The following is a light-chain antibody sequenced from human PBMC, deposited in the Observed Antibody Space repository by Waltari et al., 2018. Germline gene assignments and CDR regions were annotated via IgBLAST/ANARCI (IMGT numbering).Light chain of an antibody. Sequence: DIQMTQSPSSLSASVGDRVTITCRASQSINTYLHWYQQKPGKAPKLLIYAASSLQSGVPSRFSGSGSGTDFTLTINYLQPEDFASYYCQQGSTIPWTFGQGTKVEI. J-gene: IGKJ1*01. V-gene: IGKV1-39*01. CDR1: QSINTY. CDR2: AAS. CDR3: QQGSTIPWT.